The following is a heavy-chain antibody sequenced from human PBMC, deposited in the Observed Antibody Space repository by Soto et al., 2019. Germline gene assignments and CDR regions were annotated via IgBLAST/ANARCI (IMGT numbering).Heavy chain of an antibody. CDR3: AKVSPEINWNDFDY. CDR2: IFYSGST. Sequence: SDTLSLTCTVSGDSISSSNYFWGWIRQPPGKGLEWIGTIFYSGSTYYNPSLKSRVTISVDTSKNQFSLKLTSVTAADTALYHCAKVSPEINWNDFDYWGQGTPVTVSS. D-gene: IGHD1-1*01. CDR1: GDSISSSNYF. V-gene: IGHV4-39*01. J-gene: IGHJ4*02.